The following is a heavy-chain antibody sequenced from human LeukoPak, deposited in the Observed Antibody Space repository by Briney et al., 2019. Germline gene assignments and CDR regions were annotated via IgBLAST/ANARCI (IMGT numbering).Heavy chain of an antibody. Sequence: SETLSLTCTVSGGSVSSGSYYWSWIRQPPGKGLEWIGYIYYSGSTNYNPSLKSRVTISVDTSKNQFSLKLSFVTAADTAVYYCARVHTTVTTYYFDYWGQGTLVTVSS. J-gene: IGHJ4*02. V-gene: IGHV4-61*01. CDR3: ARVHTTVTTYYFDY. CDR1: GGSVSSGSYY. D-gene: IGHD4-17*01. CDR2: IYYSGST.